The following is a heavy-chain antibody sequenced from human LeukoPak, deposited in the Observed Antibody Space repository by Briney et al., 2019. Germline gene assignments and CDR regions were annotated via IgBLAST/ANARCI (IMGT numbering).Heavy chain of an antibody. CDR2: IYYSGST. CDR3: ASILGYCSSTSCSTSA. Sequence: SETLSLTCTVSGGSISSSSYYWGWIRQPPGKGLEWIGSIYYSGSTYYNPSLKSRVTISVDTSKNQFSLKLSSVTAADTAVYYCASILGYCSSTSCSTSAWGQGTLVTVSS. J-gene: IGHJ5*02. CDR1: GGSISSSSYY. D-gene: IGHD2-2*02. V-gene: IGHV4-39*07.